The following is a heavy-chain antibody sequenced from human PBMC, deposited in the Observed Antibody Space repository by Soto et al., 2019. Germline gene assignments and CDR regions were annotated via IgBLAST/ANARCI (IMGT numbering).Heavy chain of an antibody. J-gene: IGHJ5*02. V-gene: IGHV1-58*01. D-gene: IGHD6-19*01. CDR2: IVVGSGNT. CDR3: AADSSRYSSGWYRLDP. Sequence: ASVKVSCKASGFTFTSSAVQWVRQARGQRLEWIGWIVVGSGNTNYAQKFQERVTITRDMSTSTAYMELSSLRSEDTAVYYCAADSSRYSSGWYRLDPWGQGTLVTVSS. CDR1: GFTFTSSA.